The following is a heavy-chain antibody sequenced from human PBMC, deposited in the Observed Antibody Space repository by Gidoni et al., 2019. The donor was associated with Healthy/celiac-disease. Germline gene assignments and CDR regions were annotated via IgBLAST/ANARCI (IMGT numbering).Heavy chain of an antibody. CDR1: GGSISRGSYY. J-gene: IGHJ3*02. Sequence: QVQLQESGPGLVKPSQTLSLTCTGSGGSISRGSYYWRWIRQPAGQGLDWIGRIYTSGSTNYHPSLKSRVTMSVDTSKNQFSLQLSSVTAADTAVYYCARDVTIFDYDSPPDAFDIWGQGTMVTVSS. CDR3: ARDVTIFDYDSPPDAFDI. CDR2: IYTSGST. V-gene: IGHV4-61*02. D-gene: IGHD3-22*01.